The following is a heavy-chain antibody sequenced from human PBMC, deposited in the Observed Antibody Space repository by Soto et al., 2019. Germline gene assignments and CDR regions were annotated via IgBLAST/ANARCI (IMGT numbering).Heavy chain of an antibody. J-gene: IGHJ6*02. D-gene: IGHD6-13*01. CDR2: IYYSGST. V-gene: IGHV4-59*12. Sequence: SETLSRTCTVSGGSISSYYWSWIRQPPGKGLEWIGYIYYSGSTNYDPSLKSRVTISVDTSKNQFSLKLSSVTASDTAVYYCASARSKGSSWYYYYYCRDGCDQGPRVTVSS. CDR3: ASARSKGSSWYYYYYCRDG. CDR1: GGSISSYY.